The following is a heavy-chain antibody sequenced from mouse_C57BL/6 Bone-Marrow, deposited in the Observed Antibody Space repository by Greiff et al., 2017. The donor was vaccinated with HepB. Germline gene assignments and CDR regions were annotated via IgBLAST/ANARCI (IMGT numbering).Heavy chain of an antibody. D-gene: IGHD1-1*01. CDR3: TRPYYYGSRRYFDY. Sequence: VQLQQSGTVLARPGASVKMSCKTSGYTFTSYWMHWVKQRPGQGLEWIGAIYPGNSDTSYNQKFKGKAKLTAVTSASTAYMELSSLTNEDSAVYYCTRPYYYGSRRYFDYWGQGTTLTVSS. V-gene: IGHV1-5*01. CDR2: IYPGNSDT. J-gene: IGHJ2*01. CDR1: GYTFTSYW.